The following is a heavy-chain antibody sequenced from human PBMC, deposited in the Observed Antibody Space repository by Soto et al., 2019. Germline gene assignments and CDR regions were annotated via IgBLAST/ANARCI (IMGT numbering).Heavy chain of an antibody. Sequence: SETLSLTCTVSGGSINSNSYYWGWIHQPPGKGLEWIGYIYYSGSTYYNPSLKSRVTLSVDTSTKQFSLKVSSVTAADTAVYYCARANYFESSGPFDYWGPGTLVTVSS. V-gene: IGHV4-31*03. J-gene: IGHJ4*02. D-gene: IGHD3-22*01. CDR1: GGSINSNSYY. CDR2: IYYSGST. CDR3: ARANYFESSGPFDY.